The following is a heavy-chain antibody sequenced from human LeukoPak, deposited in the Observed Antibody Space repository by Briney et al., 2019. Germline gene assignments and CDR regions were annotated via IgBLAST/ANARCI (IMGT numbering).Heavy chain of an antibody. J-gene: IGHJ4*02. Sequence: PGGSLRLSCAASGFTFNTYGMTWVRQAPGKGLEWVSAITSSGGSTYYGDSVKGRFTISRDDSKNTLYLQMNSLRAEDTAMYYCARAQHRGWGFDYWGQGTLVTVSS. D-gene: IGHD3-10*01. CDR2: ITSSGGST. CDR1: GFTFNTYG. V-gene: IGHV3-23*01. CDR3: ARAQHRGWGFDY.